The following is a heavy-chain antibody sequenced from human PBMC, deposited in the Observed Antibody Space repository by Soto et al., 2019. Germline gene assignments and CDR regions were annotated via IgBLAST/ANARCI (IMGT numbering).Heavy chain of an antibody. J-gene: IGHJ4*02. V-gene: IGHV4-34*01. CDR2: INHSGST. CDR1: GGSFSGYY. D-gene: IGHD3-22*01. Sequence: SETLSLTCAVYGGSFSGYYWSWIRQPPGKGLEWIGKINHSGSTNYNPSLKSRVTISVDTSKNQFSLKLSSVTAADTAVYYCGRGGVVVVPQSFDYWGQGTLVTVSS. CDR3: GRGGVVVVPQSFDY.